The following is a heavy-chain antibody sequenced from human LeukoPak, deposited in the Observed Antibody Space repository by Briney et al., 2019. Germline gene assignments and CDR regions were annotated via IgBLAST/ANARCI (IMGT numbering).Heavy chain of an antibody. CDR3: ARDLGGYSYYYMDV. V-gene: IGHV4-4*07. CDR1: GGSISSYY. D-gene: IGHD3-16*01. J-gene: IGHJ6*03. CDR2: IYTSGGT. Sequence: SETLSLTCTVSGGSISSYYWGWIRQPAGKGLEWIGRIYTSGGTNYNPSLKGRVTISVDKSRKQFSLQLSSVTAADTAVYYCARDLGGYSYYYMDVWGKGTTVTVSS.